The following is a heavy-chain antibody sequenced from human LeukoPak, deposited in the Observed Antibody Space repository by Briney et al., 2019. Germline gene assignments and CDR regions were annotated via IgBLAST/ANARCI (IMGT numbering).Heavy chain of an antibody. J-gene: IGHJ4*02. D-gene: IGHD5-18*01. CDR1: GGTFSSYA. CDR3: AREGGYSYGKIDY. Sequence: GASVKVSCKASGGTFSSYAISWVRQAPGQGLEWMGGIIPIFGTANYAQKFQGRVTITTDESTSTAYMELSSLRSEDTAVYYCAREGGYSYGKIDYWGQGTLVTVSS. CDR2: IIPIFGTA. V-gene: IGHV1-69*05.